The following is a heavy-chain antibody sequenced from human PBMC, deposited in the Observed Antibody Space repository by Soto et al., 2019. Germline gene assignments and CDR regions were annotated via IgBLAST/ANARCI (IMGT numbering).Heavy chain of an antibody. CDR1: GGTFSSDA. D-gene: IGHD5-18*01. Sequence: VQLLQSGAEVKQPGSSVKVACKISGGTFSSDAISWVRQAPGQGLEWMGGITPVFDSPNYAQKFQGRVTITADESTGTAFMELSSLRSEDTAVYYCARAIHGYNYRVDFWGQGTTVTVSS. J-gene: IGHJ6*02. CDR2: ITPVFDSP. V-gene: IGHV1-69*01. CDR3: ARAIHGYNYRVDF.